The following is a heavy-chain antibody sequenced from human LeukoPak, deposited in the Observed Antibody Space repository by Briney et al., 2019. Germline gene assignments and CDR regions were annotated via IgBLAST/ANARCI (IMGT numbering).Heavy chain of an antibody. CDR1: GGSISSGDYY. D-gene: IGHD5-12*01. CDR3: ARAGYSGYDSHNWFDP. CDR2: IYYSGST. V-gene: IGHV4-30-4*01. Sequence: PSETLSLTCTVSGGSISSGDYYWSWIRQPPGKGLEWIGYIYYSGSTYFNPSLKSRVTISVDTSKNQFSLKLSSVTAADTAVYYCARAGYSGYDSHNWFDPWGQGTLVTVSS. J-gene: IGHJ5*02.